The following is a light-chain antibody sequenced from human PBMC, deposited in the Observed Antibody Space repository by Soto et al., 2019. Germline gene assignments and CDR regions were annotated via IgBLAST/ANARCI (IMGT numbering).Light chain of an antibody. CDR2: AAS. V-gene: IGKV1-39*01. Sequence: DIQMTQSPCSLSASLGDRVTITCRASQSVNRYLNWYQQQPGRAPKVLIYAASSLQSGVPSRFSGTGSGTDFTLTITSLQPEDFATYFCQQTYRPSYTFAQGTRLEIK. J-gene: IGKJ2*01. CDR1: QSVNRY. CDR3: QQTYRPSYT.